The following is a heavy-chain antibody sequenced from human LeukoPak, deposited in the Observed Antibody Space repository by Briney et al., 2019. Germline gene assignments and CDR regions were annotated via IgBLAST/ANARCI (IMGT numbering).Heavy chain of an antibody. J-gene: IGHJ4*02. V-gene: IGHV3-21*01. CDR1: GFSFSSYN. Sequence: GGSLRLSCAASGFSFSSYNMNWVRQAPGKVLEWVSSITTSSTYTYYADSVKGRFTISRDNSKNTLYLQMNSLRAEDTAVYYCARGQVYYDFWSGYQDWGQGTLVTVSS. D-gene: IGHD3-3*01. CDR3: ARGQVYYDFWSGYQD. CDR2: ITTSSTYT.